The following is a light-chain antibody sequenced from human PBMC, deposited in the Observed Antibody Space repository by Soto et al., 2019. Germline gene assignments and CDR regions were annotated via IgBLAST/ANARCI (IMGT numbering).Light chain of an antibody. Sequence: EIVLTQSPGTLSLSPGERATLSCRASQSFSSSYLAWYQQKPGQAPRLLMYDASSRATGVPDRFSGSGSGTDFSLTISRLEPEDFAVYYCQQYRSSPLITFGQGTRLEIK. V-gene: IGKV3-20*01. CDR2: DAS. J-gene: IGKJ5*01. CDR3: QQYRSSPLIT. CDR1: QSFSSSY.